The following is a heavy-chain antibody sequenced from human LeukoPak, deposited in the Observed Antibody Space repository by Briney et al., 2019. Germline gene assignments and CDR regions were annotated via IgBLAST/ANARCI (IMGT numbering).Heavy chain of an antibody. V-gene: IGHV3-30*07. CDR1: GFTFSRNV. Sequence: GSSLRLSCAASGFTFSRNVMHWVRQAPGKGLEWVALISYDGNNKFYADSVKGRFTISRDNSKNTLYLQMNSLRAEDTAVYYCAKDLTTVTSGEGSDYWGQGTLVTVSS. CDR3: AKDLTTVTSGEGSDY. CDR2: ISYDGNNK. D-gene: IGHD4-11*01. J-gene: IGHJ4*02.